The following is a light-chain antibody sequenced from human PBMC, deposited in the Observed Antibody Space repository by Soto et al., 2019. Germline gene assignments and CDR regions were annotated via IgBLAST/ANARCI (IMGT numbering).Light chain of an antibody. V-gene: IGLV2-14*01. CDR1: SSDVGGYNY. CDR2: DVS. Sequence: QSALTQPASVSGSPGQSITISCTGTSSDVGGYNYVSGYQQHPGKAPKLMIYDVSNRPSGVSNRFSGSKSVNTASLTISGLQAEDEADYYCSSYTSSSTHYVFGTGTKLTV. J-gene: IGLJ1*01. CDR3: SSYTSSSTHYV.